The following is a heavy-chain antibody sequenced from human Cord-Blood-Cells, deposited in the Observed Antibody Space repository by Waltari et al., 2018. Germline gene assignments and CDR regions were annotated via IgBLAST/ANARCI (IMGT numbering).Heavy chain of an antibody. Sequence: QVQLVQSGAEVKKPGSSVKVSCKASGGTFSSYAISWVRQAPGQGLEWMGGILTIFGTANYAQKFQGRVTITADESTSPAYMELSSLRSEDTAVYYCAALGRSGSRDYWGQGTLVTVSS. D-gene: IGHD3-10*01. CDR1: GGTFSSYA. CDR3: AALGRSGSRDY. J-gene: IGHJ4*02. CDR2: ILTIFGTA. V-gene: IGHV1-69*01.